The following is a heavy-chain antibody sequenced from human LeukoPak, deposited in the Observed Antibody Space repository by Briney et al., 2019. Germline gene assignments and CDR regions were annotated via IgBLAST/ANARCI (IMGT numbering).Heavy chain of an antibody. J-gene: IGHJ4*02. Sequence: ASVKVSCKASGYIFTGYYMHWVRQAPGQGLEWMGWINPNSGGTNYAQKFQGRVTMTRDTSISTAYMELSRLRSDDTAVYYCARVYCSSTSCYEIDYWGQGTLVTVSS. CDR1: GYIFTGYY. CDR2: INPNSGGT. CDR3: ARVYCSSTSCYEIDY. V-gene: IGHV1-2*02. D-gene: IGHD2-2*01.